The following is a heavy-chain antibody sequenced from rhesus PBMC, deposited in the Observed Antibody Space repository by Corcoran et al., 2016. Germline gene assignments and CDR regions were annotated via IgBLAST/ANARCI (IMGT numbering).Heavy chain of an antibody. D-gene: IGHD6-31*01. V-gene: IGHV2S1*01. J-gene: IGHJ6*01. CDR3: ARVVGAAAGGYGLDS. CDR1: GFSISTNGMG. Sequence: QVTLKESGPALVKPPQTLTLTCTFSGFSISTNGMGVGWIRQPPGTALEWLALIYWDDDKYLSTSLKSRLTISKDTSKNQVVFTMTNMDPVDTATYYCARVVGAAAGGYGLDSWGQGVVVTVSS. CDR2: IYWDDDK.